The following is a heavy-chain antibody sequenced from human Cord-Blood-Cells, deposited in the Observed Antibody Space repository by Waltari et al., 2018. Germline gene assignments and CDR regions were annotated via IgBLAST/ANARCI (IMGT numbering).Heavy chain of an antibody. CDR3: ARGSLGYFDL. V-gene: IGHV4-34*01. J-gene: IGHJ2*01. D-gene: IGHD3-16*01. CDR1: GGSFSGYY. CDR2: INHSGST. Sequence: QVQLQQWGAGLLKPSETLSLTCAVYGGSFSGYYWSWIRQPPGKGLEWIGEINHSGSTNYNPSLKSRVTISVDTSKNQFSLKLSSVTAADTDVYYCARGSLGYFDLWGRGTLVTVSS.